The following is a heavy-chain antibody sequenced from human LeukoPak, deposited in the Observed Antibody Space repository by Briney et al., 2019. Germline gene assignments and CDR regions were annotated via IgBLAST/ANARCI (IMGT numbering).Heavy chain of an antibody. CDR2: ISSSSSYI. V-gene: IGHV3-21*01. CDR3: ARESYSSSCYDY. J-gene: IGHJ4*02. CDR1: GFRFNSYI. Sequence: GGSLRLSCGASGFRFNSYIMNWVRQSPGKGLGWVSSISSSSSYIYYAVSVKCRFTISRDNAKNSLYLQMNSLSAEDTAVYYCARESYSSSCYDYWGQGTLVTVSS. D-gene: IGHD6-13*01.